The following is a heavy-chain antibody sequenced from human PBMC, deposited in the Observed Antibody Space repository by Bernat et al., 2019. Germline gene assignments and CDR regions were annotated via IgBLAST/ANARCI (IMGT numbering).Heavy chain of an antibody. Sequence: QMLLVESGGGVVQPGGSLRLSCAASGFTFSSYGMHWVRQAPGKGLEWVALIWSDGSKKYYVDSVKGRFTISRDNFDNTLFLQMNSLRPEDTAIYYCAKVLRGSYNADAFDVWGQGTLVTVSS. V-gene: IGHV3-30*02. J-gene: IGHJ3*01. CDR2: IWSDGSKK. CDR1: GFTFSSYG. CDR3: AKVLRGSYNADAFDV. D-gene: IGHD1-26*01.